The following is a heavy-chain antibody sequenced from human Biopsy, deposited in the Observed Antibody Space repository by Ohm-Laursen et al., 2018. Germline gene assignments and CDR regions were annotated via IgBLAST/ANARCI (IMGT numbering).Heavy chain of an antibody. CDR1: GFTVSSNY. CDR3: ARNRPGSSSGSDFDY. V-gene: IGHV3-53*01. CDR2: IYSGDRP. Sequence: SLRLSCAASGFTVSSNYVSWVRQAPGMGLEWVSVIYSGDRPYYRESVRGRFTISRDNSKNTLYLQMNSLRADDTAVYYCARNRPGSSSGSDFDYWGQGTLVTVSS. D-gene: IGHD6-6*01. J-gene: IGHJ4*02.